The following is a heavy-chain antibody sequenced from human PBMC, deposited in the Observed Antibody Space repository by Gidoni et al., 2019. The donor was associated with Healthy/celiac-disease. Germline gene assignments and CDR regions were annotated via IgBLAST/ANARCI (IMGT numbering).Heavy chain of an antibody. V-gene: IGHV3-30*18. CDR2: ISYDGSNK. J-gene: IGHJ4*02. CDR3: ANGGYSYGYYFDY. D-gene: IGHD5-18*01. Sequence: QVQLVESGGGVVQPGRSLRLSCAASGFTFSSYGMHWVRQAPGKGLEWVAVISYDGSNKYYADSVKGRFTISRDNSKNTLYLQMNSLRAEDTAVYYCANGGYSYGYYFDYWGQGTLVTVSS. CDR1: GFTFSSYG.